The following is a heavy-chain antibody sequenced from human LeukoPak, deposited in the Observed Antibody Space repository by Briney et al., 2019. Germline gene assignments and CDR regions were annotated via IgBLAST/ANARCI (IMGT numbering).Heavy chain of an antibody. CDR2: INSDGSNT. CDR1: GVTFSSNA. CDR3: ARYAGYASQSR. D-gene: IGHD5-18*01. Sequence: PGGSLRLSCAASGVTFSSNAMSWVRQAPGKGLEWVSHINSDGSNTNYADSVKGRFTISRDNAKNTLYLQMNSLRAEDTAVYYCARYAGYASQSRWGRGTLVTVSS. V-gene: IGHV3-74*01. J-gene: IGHJ4*02.